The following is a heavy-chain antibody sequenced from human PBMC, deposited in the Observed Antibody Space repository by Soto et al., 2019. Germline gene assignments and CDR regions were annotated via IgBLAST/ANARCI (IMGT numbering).Heavy chain of an antibody. CDR1: GYTLTELS. J-gene: IGHJ2*01. CDR2: FDPEDGET. D-gene: IGHD4-17*01. Sequence: QVQLVQSGAEVKKPGASVKVSCKVSGYTLTELSMHWVRQAPGKGLEWMGGFDPEDGETIYAQKFQGRVTMTEETSTDPAYMELSSLRSEDTAVYYCATVDASRATVTDWYFDLWGRGTLVTVSS. CDR3: ATVDASRATVTDWYFDL. V-gene: IGHV1-24*01.